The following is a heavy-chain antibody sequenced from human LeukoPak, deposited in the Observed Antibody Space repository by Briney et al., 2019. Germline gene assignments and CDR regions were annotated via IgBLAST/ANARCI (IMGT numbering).Heavy chain of an antibody. V-gene: IGHV3-48*02. CDR1: GFTFSSYS. J-gene: IGHJ6*02. CDR2: ISSSSSTI. D-gene: IGHD3-22*01. Sequence: QPGRALRLSCAASGFTFSSYSMNWVRQAPGKGLEWVSYISSSSSTIYYADPVKGRFTISRDNAKNSLYLQMNSLRDEDTAVYYCAYDSSGPAFDYYYYGMDVWGQGTTVTVSS. CDR3: AYDSSGPAFDYYYYGMDV.